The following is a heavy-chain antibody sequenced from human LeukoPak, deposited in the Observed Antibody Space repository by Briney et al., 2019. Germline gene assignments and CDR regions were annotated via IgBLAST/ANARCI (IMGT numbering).Heavy chain of an antibody. CDR3: AREPLPAAIRGVHGWFDP. J-gene: IGHJ5*02. CDR2: IIPIFGTA. Sequence: SVKVSCKASGGTFGSYAISWVRQAPGQGLEWMGRIIPIFGTANYAQKFQGRVTITTDESTSTAYMELSSLRSEDTAVYYCAREPLPAAIRGVHGWFDPWGQGTLVTVSS. V-gene: IGHV1-69*05. CDR1: GGTFGSYA. D-gene: IGHD2-2*02.